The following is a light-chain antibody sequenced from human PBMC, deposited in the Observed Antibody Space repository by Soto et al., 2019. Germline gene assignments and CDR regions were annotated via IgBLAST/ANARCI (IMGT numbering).Light chain of an antibody. V-gene: IGKV3-15*01. Sequence: ETVPTRCPCTVTASTGEGGTLSCRASQSISGNLAWYQQKPGQAPRLLIYGASTRATGIPARFSGSGSGTEFTLTISSLQSEDLAVYYCQQYHIWPPWRSGQGTKV. CDR1: QSISGN. CDR3: QQYHIWPPWR. J-gene: IGKJ1*01. CDR2: GAS.